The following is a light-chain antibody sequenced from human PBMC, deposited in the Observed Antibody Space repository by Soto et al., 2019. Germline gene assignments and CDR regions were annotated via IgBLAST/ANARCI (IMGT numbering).Light chain of an antibody. CDR3: QQSYSAPL. CDR2: AAS. V-gene: IGKV1-39*01. J-gene: IGKJ5*01. Sequence: DIQMTQSPSFLSASVGDRVTITCRTSQSIYRNLNWYQKKPGKAPNLLIYAASSLQSGVPSRFSGSGSGTEFTLTISSLQPEDFATYYCQQSYSAPLFGQGTRLEMK. CDR1: QSIYRN.